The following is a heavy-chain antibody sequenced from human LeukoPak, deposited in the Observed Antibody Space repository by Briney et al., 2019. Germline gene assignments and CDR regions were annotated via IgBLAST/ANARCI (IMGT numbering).Heavy chain of an antibody. Sequence: GGSLRLSCAASGFTFSSYWMHWVRQAPGKGLVWVSRIKSDGSSTSYADPVKGRFTISRDNAKNTLYLQVNSLRAEDTAVYYCARDRGDYFDYWGQGTLVTVSS. V-gene: IGHV3-74*01. CDR2: IKSDGSST. CDR1: GFTFSSYW. CDR3: ARDRGDYFDY. D-gene: IGHD3-10*01. J-gene: IGHJ4*02.